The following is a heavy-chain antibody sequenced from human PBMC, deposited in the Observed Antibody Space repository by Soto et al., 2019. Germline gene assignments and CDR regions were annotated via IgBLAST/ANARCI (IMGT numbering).Heavy chain of an antibody. CDR2: IIPMFGSA. CDR1: GGSFSTYA. V-gene: IGHV1-69*06. D-gene: IGHD1-26*01. Sequence: QVQLVQSGAEVEKSGSSVKVSCKASGGSFSTYAITWVRQAPGQGLEWMGGIIPMFGSANYAQKFQGRVTITADKSTSTAYMELSSLRSEDTAVYYCARYLAPYSGSSPVYYYYYGMGVWGQGTTVTVSS. J-gene: IGHJ6*02. CDR3: ARYLAPYSGSSPVYYYYYGMGV.